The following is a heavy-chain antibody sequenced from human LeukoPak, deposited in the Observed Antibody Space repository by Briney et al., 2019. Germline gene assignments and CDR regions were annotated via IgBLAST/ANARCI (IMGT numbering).Heavy chain of an antibody. J-gene: IGHJ3*02. CDR1: GFTFSSYG. Sequence: GGSLRLSCAASGFTFSSYGMHWVRQAPGKGLEWVAFIRYDGSNKYYADSVKGRFTISRDNSKNTLYLQMNSLRAEDTAVYYCARVDTHAFDIWGQGTMVTVSS. CDR3: ARVDTHAFDI. D-gene: IGHD2-2*02. CDR2: IRYDGSNK. V-gene: IGHV3-30*02.